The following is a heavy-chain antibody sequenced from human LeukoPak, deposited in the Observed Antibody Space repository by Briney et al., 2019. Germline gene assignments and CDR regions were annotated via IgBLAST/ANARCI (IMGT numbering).Heavy chain of an antibody. Sequence: GASVKVSCKASGYTFTSYGISWVRQAPGQGLEWMGWMNPNSGNTGYAQKFQGRVTMTRNTSISTAYMELSSLRSEDTAVYYCARGPTVTNNWFDPWGQGTLVTVSS. CDR1: GYTFTSYG. CDR2: MNPNSGNT. CDR3: ARGPTVTNNWFDP. V-gene: IGHV1-8*02. D-gene: IGHD4-4*01. J-gene: IGHJ5*02.